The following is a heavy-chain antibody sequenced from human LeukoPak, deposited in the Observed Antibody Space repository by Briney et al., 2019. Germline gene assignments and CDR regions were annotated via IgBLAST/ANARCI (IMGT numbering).Heavy chain of an antibody. V-gene: IGHV1-24*01. Sequence: ASVKVSCKVSGYTLTELSMHWVRQAPGKGLEWIGGFDPEDGETIYAQKFQGRVTMTEDTSTDTAYMELSSLRSEDTAVYYCATAGGRSSSWLFDYWGQGTLVTVSS. CDR1: GYTLTELS. CDR2: FDPEDGET. D-gene: IGHD6-13*01. CDR3: ATAGGRSSSWLFDY. J-gene: IGHJ4*02.